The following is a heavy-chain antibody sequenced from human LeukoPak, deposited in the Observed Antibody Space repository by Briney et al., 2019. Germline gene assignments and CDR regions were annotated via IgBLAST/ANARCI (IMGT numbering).Heavy chain of an antibody. CDR1: GASISSSSYY. Sequence: SETLSLTCPVSGASISSSSYYWGWIRQPPGKGLEWIGNIYYSGRTYYNPSLKSRVTISVDTAKNQFSLNLSSVTAADTAVYYCARSNYCGGDCYSWDYWGQGTLVTVSS. J-gene: IGHJ4*02. CDR2: IYYSGRT. D-gene: IGHD2-21*02. V-gene: IGHV4-39*01. CDR3: ARSNYCGGDCYSWDY.